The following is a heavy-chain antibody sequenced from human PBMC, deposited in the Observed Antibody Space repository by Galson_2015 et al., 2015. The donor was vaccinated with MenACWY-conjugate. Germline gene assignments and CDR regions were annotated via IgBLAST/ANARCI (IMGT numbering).Heavy chain of an antibody. J-gene: IGHJ4*02. V-gene: IGHV4-59*01. CDR3: ARAPAINLGELSFLDY. Sequence: TNYNPSLKSRVTISVDTSKNQFSLKLSSATAADTAVYYCARAPAINLGELSFLDYWGQGTLVTVSS. D-gene: IGHD3-16*02. CDR2: T.